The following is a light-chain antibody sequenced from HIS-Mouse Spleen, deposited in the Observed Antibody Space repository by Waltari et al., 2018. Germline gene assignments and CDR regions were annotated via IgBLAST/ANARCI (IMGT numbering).Light chain of an antibody. CDR3: NSRDSSGNHVV. V-gene: IGLV3-19*01. CDR1: SLRSYY. CDR2: GKN. J-gene: IGLJ2*01. Sequence: SSELTQDPAVSVALGQTVRIPCQGNSLRSYYSSRYQQKPGPAPVLVIYGKNNRPSGIPDRFSGSSSGNTASLTITGAQAEDEADYYCNSRDSSGNHVVFGGGTKLTVL.